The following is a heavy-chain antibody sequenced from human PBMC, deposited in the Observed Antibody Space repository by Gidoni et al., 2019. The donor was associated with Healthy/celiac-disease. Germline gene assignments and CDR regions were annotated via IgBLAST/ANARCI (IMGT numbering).Heavy chain of an antibody. Sequence: QVQLVQSGAEVKKPGASVKVSCKASGYTFTSYGISWVRQAAGQGLEWMGWISAYNGNTNSAQKPPGIVTMTTDTSTSTAYMELRSLRSDDTAVYYCARGPTIVGAPRWYYYGMDVWGQGTTVTVSS. CDR1: GYTFTSYG. V-gene: IGHV1-18*01. CDR3: ARGPTIVGAPRWYYYGMDV. D-gene: IGHD1-26*01. J-gene: IGHJ6*02. CDR2: ISAYNGNT.